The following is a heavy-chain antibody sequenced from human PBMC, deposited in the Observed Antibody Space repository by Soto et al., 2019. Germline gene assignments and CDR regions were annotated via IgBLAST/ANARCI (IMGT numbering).Heavy chain of an antibody. V-gene: IGHV4-59*01. Sequence: SETLSLTCTVSGGPINNYYWSWIRQPPWKGLEWIGYIYYGGSPNYSPSLKSRVTISADTSKNQISLKVSSVTAADTAVYYCARGYCTGGSCYRPGFDYWGQGTLVTVSS. CDR3: ARGYCTGGSCYRPGFDY. D-gene: IGHD2-15*01. CDR2: IYYGGSP. J-gene: IGHJ4*02. CDR1: GGPINNYY.